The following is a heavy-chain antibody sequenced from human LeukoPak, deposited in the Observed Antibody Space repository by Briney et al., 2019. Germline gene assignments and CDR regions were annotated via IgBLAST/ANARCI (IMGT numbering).Heavy chain of an antibody. CDR1: GFTVSSNY. CDR3: ARGVAVAGHASPYFDY. CDR2: IYSGGST. J-gene: IGHJ4*02. D-gene: IGHD6-19*01. V-gene: IGHV3-66*01. Sequence: PGGSLRLSCAASGFTVSSNYMSWVRQAPGKGLEWVSVIYSGGSTYYADSVKGRFTISRDNSKNTLYLQMNSLRAEDTAVYYCARGVAVAGHASPYFDYWGQGTLVTVSS.